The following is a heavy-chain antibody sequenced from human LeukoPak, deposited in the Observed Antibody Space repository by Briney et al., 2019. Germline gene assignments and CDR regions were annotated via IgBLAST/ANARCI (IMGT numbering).Heavy chain of an antibody. D-gene: IGHD3-10*01. Sequence: PGGSLRLSCVASGFTVSSQYMSWVRQAPGKGLEWVSILYSGGGTDYADSVKGRFTIFRDNSKNTVYFQMNSLRAEDTAVYYCASTRGVDLDYWGQGTQVTVSS. CDR1: GFTVSSQY. CDR3: ASTRGVDLDY. CDR2: LYSGGGT. J-gene: IGHJ4*02. V-gene: IGHV3-53*01.